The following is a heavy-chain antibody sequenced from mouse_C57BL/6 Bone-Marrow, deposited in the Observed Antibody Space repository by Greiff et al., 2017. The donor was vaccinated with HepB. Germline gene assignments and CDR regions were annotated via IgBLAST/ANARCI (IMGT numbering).Heavy chain of an antibody. CDR3: TARLITTVVATDV. V-gene: IGHV6-3*01. Sequence: EVQVVESGGGLVQPGGSMKLSCVASGFTFSNYWMNWVRQSPEKGLEWVAQIRLKSDSYATHYAESVKGRFTISRDDSKSSVYLQMNNLRAEDTGIYYCTARLITTVVATDVWGTGTTVTVSS. D-gene: IGHD1-1*01. CDR1: GFTFSNYW. CDR2: IRLKSDSYAT. J-gene: IGHJ1*03.